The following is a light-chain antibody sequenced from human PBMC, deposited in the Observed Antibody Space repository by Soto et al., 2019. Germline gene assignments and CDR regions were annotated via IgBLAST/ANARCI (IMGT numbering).Light chain of an antibody. Sequence: QSALTQPRSVSGSPGQSVTISCTGTSSDVGTYNFVSWYQQHPGKAPKFMIYDVTKRPSGVPDRFSGSKSGNTASLTISGLQAEDEADYDCCSSVGSYTSYVFGTGTKLTVL. CDR1: SSDVGTYNF. V-gene: IGLV2-11*01. CDR2: DVT. J-gene: IGLJ1*01. CDR3: CSSVGSYTSYV.